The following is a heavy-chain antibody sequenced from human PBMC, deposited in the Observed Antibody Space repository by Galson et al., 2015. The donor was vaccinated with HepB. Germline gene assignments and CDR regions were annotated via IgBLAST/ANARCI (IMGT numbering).Heavy chain of an antibody. CDR3: AKDIFTRTQSPDAFDI. V-gene: IGHV3-43D*03. CDR1: GFTFDDYA. J-gene: IGHJ3*02. Sequence: SLRLSCAASGFTFDDYAMHWVRQAPGKGLEWVSLISWDGGSTYYADSVKGRFTISRDNSKNSLYLQMNSLRAEDTALYYCAKDIFTRTQSPDAFDIWGQGTMVTVSS. D-gene: IGHD1-14*01. CDR2: ISWDGGST.